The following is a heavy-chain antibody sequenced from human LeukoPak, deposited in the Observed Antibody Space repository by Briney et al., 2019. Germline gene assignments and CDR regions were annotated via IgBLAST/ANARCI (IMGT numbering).Heavy chain of an antibody. Sequence: SETLSLTCTVSGYSISSDYYWGWIRQPPGKGLEWLGSIYHSGSTYYNPSLKSRVTISVHTSKNQFSLKLNSVTAADTAVYYCARDRSSSFDYWGQGTLVTVSS. CDR2: IYHSGST. J-gene: IGHJ4*02. D-gene: IGHD6-6*01. CDR3: ARDRSSSFDY. V-gene: IGHV4-38-2*02. CDR1: GYSISSDYY.